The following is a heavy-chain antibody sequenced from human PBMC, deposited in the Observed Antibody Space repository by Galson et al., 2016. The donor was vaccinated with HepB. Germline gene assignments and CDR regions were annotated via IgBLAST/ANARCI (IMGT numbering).Heavy chain of an antibody. Sequence: SGGTFNNYAISWVRQAPGQGLEWMGGTIPIFTTANYAEKFQGRVSITADESTSTAYMELSSLRSEDTAVYYCARVRDGYNKYYHYGLDVWGQGTTVTVPS. CDR1: GGTFNNYA. V-gene: IGHV1-69*01. J-gene: IGHJ6*02. CDR3: ARVRDGYNKYYHYGLDV. D-gene: IGHD5-24*01. CDR2: TIPIFTTA.